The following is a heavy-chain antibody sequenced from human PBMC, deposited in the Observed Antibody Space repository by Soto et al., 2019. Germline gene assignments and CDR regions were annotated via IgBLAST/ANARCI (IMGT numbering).Heavy chain of an antibody. CDR1: GVSISSGVYY. Sequence: PSETLSLTCTVSGVSISSGVYYWSWIRQHPGKGLEWIGYIYYSGSTYYNPSLKSRVTISVDTSKNQFSLKLSSVTAADTAVYYCARAPHCSSTSCLNWFDPWGQGTLVTVS. V-gene: IGHV4-31*03. CDR3: ARAPHCSSTSCLNWFDP. CDR2: IYYSGST. D-gene: IGHD2-2*01. J-gene: IGHJ5*02.